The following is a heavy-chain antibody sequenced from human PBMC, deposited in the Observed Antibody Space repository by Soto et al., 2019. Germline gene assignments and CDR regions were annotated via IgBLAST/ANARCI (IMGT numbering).Heavy chain of an antibody. CDR3: ARDRGEWIQPWFADYGMDV. CDR2: IYYSGST. V-gene: IGHV4-31*03. J-gene: IGHJ6*02. D-gene: IGHD5-18*01. CDR1: GGSISSGGYY. Sequence: QVQLQESGPGLVKPSQTLSLTCTVSGGSISSGGYYWSWIRQHPGKGLEWIGYIYYSGSTYYNPYLQRRVTPSVDTSKNQFSLKLSSVTAAEAAVYYCARDRGEWIQPWFADYGMDVWGQGTTVTVSS.